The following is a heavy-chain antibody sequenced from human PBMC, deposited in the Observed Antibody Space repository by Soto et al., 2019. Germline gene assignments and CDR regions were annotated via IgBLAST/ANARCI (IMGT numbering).Heavy chain of an antibody. CDR1: GGSLSSYY. V-gene: IGHV4-59*01. Sequence: LSLTCVVSGGSLSSYYWSWIRQPPGKGLEWIGYIYYSGSTNYNPSLKSRVTISLGTSKNQFSLKLSSVTAADTAVYYCASTAHSSGWYSGGFDYWGQGTLVTVSS. CDR3: ASTAHSSGWYSGGFDY. CDR2: IYYSGST. D-gene: IGHD6-19*01. J-gene: IGHJ4*02.